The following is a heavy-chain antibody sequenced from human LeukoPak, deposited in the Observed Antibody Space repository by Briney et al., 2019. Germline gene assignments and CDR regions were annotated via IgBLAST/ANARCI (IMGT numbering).Heavy chain of an antibody. CDR2: ISTSGST. V-gene: IGHV4-4*09. CDR3: AGDPNLAIFDH. D-gene: IGHD3-9*01. Sequence: SETLSLTCTVSGGSISTYYWSWIRQAPGKDLEWIGYISTSGSTNYNPSLKSRVTISVDTSKNQFSLKLNSVTAADTAEYYCAGDPNLAIFDHWGQGILVTVSS. CDR1: GGSISTYY. J-gene: IGHJ4*02.